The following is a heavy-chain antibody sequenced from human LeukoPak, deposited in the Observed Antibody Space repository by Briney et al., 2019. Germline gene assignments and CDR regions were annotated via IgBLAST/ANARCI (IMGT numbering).Heavy chain of an antibody. D-gene: IGHD5-18*01. J-gene: IGHJ4*02. V-gene: IGHV3-66*01. Sequence: PGGSLRLSCAASGFTVSSNYMSWVRQAPGKGLEWVSVIYSGGSTYYADSMKGRFTISRDNSKNTLYLQMNSLRAEDTAVYYCARGGYSYGPYYFDYWGQGTLVTVSS. CDR1: GFTVSSNY. CDR2: IYSGGST. CDR3: ARGGYSYGPYYFDY.